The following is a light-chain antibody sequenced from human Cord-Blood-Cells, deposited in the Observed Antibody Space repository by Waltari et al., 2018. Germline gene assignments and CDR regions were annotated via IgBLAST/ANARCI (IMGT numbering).Light chain of an antibody. J-gene: IGKJ4*01. CDR2: GAS. CDR1: QSVSSSN. V-gene: IGKV3-20*01. Sequence: EIVLTHSPGTLSLSPGERATLSCRASQSVSSSNLPWYQQKPGQPPRLLIYGASSRATGIPDRFSGSGSGTDFTITISRLEPEDFAVYYCQQYGSSPPLTFGGGTKVEIK. CDR3: QQYGSSPPLT.